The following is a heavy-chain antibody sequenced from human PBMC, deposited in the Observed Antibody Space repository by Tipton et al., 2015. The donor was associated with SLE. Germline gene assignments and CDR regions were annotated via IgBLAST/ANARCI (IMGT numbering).Heavy chain of an antibody. D-gene: IGHD3-22*01. CDR3: ARVPHSSSFDY. Sequence: TLSLTCSVSGASISTRDHYWTWVRQRPGEGLEWIGYIYYIGTTYYNPSLKSRVSMSVDTSKNQFSLNLSSVTAADTAVYYCARVPHSSSFDYWGQGTLTIVSS. V-gene: IGHV4-31*03. CDR2: IYYIGTT. J-gene: IGHJ4*02. CDR1: GASISTRDHY.